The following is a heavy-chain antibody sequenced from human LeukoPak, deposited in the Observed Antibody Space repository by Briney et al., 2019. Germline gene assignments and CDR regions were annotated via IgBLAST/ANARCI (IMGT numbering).Heavy chain of an antibody. D-gene: IGHD4-11*01. CDR1: GFTFSNYA. CDR2: ISYDGIDI. J-gene: IGHJ5*02. CDR3: AKHLFHYRKYNSDYGVLDT. Sequence: PGGSLRLSCRASGFTFSNYAINRVRQAPGKGLEWVAAISYDGIDIAYADSVRGRFTISRDNSKSTLYLRMSSLRAEDSALYYCAKHLFHYRKYNSDYGVLDTWGQGTLVTVSS. V-gene: IGHV3-30*18.